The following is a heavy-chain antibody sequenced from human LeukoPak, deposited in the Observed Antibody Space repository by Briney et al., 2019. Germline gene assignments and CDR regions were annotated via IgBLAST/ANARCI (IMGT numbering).Heavy chain of an antibody. J-gene: IGHJ6*02. CDR1: GFTVSSNY. V-gene: IGHV3-53*04. D-gene: IGHD2-2*01. CDR2: IYSGGST. CDR3: ARESSDPYYYGMDV. Sequence: PGGSLRLSCAASGFTVSSNYMSWVRQAPGKGLEWVSVIYSGGSTYYADSEKGRFTISRHNSKNTLYLQMNSLRAEDTAVYYCARESSDPYYYGMDVWGQGTTVTVSS.